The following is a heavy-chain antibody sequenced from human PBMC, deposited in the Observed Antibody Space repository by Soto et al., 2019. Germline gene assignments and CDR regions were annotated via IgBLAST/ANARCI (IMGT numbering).Heavy chain of an antibody. J-gene: IGHJ5*02. CDR1: GYIFTVYY. CDR2: INPNSGGT. Sequence: QVQLVQSGAEVKKPGASVKVSCKASGYIFTVYYMHRVRQAPGQGLEWMGWINPNSGGTNYAQKFQGRVTMTRDTSIRTAYMELSSLRSDDTAVYYCARQGSGSNWLDPWGQGTLVTVSS. V-gene: IGHV1-2*02. CDR3: ARQGSGSNWLDP. D-gene: IGHD3-10*01.